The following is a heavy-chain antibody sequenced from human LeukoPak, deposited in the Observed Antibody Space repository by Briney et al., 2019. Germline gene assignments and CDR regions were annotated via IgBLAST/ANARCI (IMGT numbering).Heavy chain of an antibody. CDR3: VKDKGGKNAYDYVWDY. CDR2: ISWDGGSS. V-gene: IGHV3-43*01. D-gene: IGHD3-16*01. J-gene: IGHJ4*02. CDR1: GFNFDDYS. Sequence: PGGSLRLSCVASGFNFDDYSMHWVREVPGKGLEWVSLISWDGGSSNYADSVKGRFTIARDNSKNSLYLQMNSLRTEDTALYYCVKDKGGKNAYDYVWDYWGQGTLVTVSS.